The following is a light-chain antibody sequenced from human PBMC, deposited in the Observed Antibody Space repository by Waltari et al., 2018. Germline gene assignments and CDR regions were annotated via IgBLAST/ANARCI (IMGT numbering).Light chain of an antibody. V-gene: IGLV2-23*02. CDR1: NSDVGNSIL. J-gene: IGLJ2*01. Sequence: QSALTQPASMSGSPGQSITRSCTANNSDVGNSILVSWYQQHPGKAPKLIIYDVNRRPSGVSGRFSGSKSGNTASLTISGLQAEDEADYYCSSYATSTTFFGGGTKLSVL. CDR2: DVN. CDR3: SSYATSTTF.